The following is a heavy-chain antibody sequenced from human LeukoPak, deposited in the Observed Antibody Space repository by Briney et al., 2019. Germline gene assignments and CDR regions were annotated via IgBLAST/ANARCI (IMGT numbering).Heavy chain of an antibody. CDR1: GFTFSTYW. CDR2: IKSDGGT. J-gene: IGHJ1*01. D-gene: IGHD3-22*01. Sequence: GGSLRLSCAASGFTFSTYWMHWVRQAPGKGLVRVSRIKSDGGTNYADSVKGRFTISRDNAKKTVSLQMNSLRPEDTGVYYCARAPSEIGGYYPEYFRHWGQGTLVTVSS. V-gene: IGHV3-74*01. CDR3: ARAPSEIGGYYPEYFRH.